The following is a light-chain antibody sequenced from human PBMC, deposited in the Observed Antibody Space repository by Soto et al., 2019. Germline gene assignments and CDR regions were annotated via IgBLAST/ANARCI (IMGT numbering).Light chain of an antibody. V-gene: IGLV2-23*01. CDR3: CSRAGGHVV. Sequence: QSALTQPASVSGSPGQSITISCTGTSSDIGSDNFVSWYQQHVGKAPKLMTYDGSKRPSGVSDRFSASKSGNSASLTISGVQAEDEDDYYCCSRAGGHVVFGGGTKLTVL. CDR1: SSDIGSDNF. J-gene: IGLJ2*01. CDR2: DGS.